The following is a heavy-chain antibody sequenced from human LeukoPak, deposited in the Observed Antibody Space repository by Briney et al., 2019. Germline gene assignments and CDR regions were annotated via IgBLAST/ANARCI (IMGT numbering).Heavy chain of an antibody. CDR1: GFTFSSYA. V-gene: IGHV3-23*01. CDR2: ISGSGGST. CDR3: AKGHYYYGSGSYLDY. D-gene: IGHD3-10*01. Sequence: GGSLRLSCAASGFTFSSYAMSWVRQAPGKWLAWVSAISGSGGSTYYADSVKGRFTIFRDNSKNTLYLQMNSLSAEDTAVYYWAKGHYYYGSGSYLDYWGQGTLVTVSS. J-gene: IGHJ4*02.